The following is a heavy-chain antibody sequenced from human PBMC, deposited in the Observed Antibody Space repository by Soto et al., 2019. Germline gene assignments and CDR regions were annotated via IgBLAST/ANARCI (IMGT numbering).Heavy chain of an antibody. CDR1: GYTFTSYD. Sequence: ASVKVSCKACGYTFTSYDISWVRQAPGQGLEWLGWISAYNGNTNYAQRFKGRVSMTSDTSINTAYLELSRLRSGDTAVYFCARPHSAYHYHAMDAWGQGTTVTVSS. CDR2: ISAYNGNT. CDR3: ARPHSAYHYHAMDA. J-gene: IGHJ6*02. V-gene: IGHV1-18*01.